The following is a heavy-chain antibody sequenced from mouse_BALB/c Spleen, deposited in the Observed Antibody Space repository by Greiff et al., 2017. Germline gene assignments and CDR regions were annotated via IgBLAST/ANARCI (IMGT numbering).Heavy chain of an antibody. D-gene: IGHD2-13*01. CDR1: GFTFSSLG. CDR3: ERSRGEGNYFAY. CDR2: ISSGSSTI. V-gene: IGHV5-17*02. Sequence: EVQVVESGGGLVQPGGSRKLSCAASGFTFSSLGMHWVRQAPEKGLEWVAYISSGSSTIYYADTVKGRFTISRDNPKNTLFLQMTSLRSEDTAMYYYERSRGEGNYFAYWGQGTTLTVSA. J-gene: IGHJ2*01.